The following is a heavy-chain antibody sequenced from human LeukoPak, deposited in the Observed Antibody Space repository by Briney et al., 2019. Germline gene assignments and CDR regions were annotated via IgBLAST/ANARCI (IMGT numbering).Heavy chain of an antibody. D-gene: IGHD3-10*01. J-gene: IGHJ4*02. CDR2: IYENGNT. V-gene: IGHV4-39*07. CDR1: GGSIRSSHSF. CDR3: ARERYGSGSYYFDY. Sequence: PSETLSLTCSVSGGSIRSSHSFWGWIRQPLGKGLEWIATIYENGNTYYSPSLKSRVTISVDTSNNEFSLNLNSVTAADTAVYYCARERYGSGSYYFDYWGQGTLVTVSS.